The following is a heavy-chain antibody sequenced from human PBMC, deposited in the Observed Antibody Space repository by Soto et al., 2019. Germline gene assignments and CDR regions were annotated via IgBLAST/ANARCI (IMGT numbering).Heavy chain of an antibody. CDR2: FDPEDGET. CDR1: GYTLTELS. V-gene: IGHV1-24*01. D-gene: IGHD3-10*01. CDR3: ATGDPFYYGAGGTDAFDI. Sequence: GASVKVSCKVSGYTLTELSMHWVRQAPGKGLEWMGGFDPEDGETIYAQKFQGRVTMTEDTSTDTAYMELSSLRPEDTAVYYCATGDPFYYGAGGTDAFDIWGQGTMVTVSS. J-gene: IGHJ3*02.